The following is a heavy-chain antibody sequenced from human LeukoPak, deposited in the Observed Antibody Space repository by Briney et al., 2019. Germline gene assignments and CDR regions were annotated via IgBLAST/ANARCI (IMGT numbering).Heavy chain of an antibody. CDR2: IYHTGST. V-gene: IGHV4-30-2*01. CDR1: GASISSDGYY. Sequence: SETLSLTCTVSGASISSDGYYWSWIRQPPGKGLEWIGYIYHTGSTYYNPSLKSRLTMSVDTSKNHFSLKLTPVTAADTAVYYCARLRPPKYYDILTGPRGGAFDIWGQGTMVTVSS. D-gene: IGHD3-9*01. CDR3: ARLRPPKYYDILTGPRGGAFDI. J-gene: IGHJ3*02.